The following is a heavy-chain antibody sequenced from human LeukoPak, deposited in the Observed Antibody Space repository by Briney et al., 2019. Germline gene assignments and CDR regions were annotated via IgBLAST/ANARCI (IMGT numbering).Heavy chain of an antibody. CDR1: GGPFSGYY. V-gene: IGHV4-31*11. CDR2: IYYSGST. D-gene: IGHD5-18*01. J-gene: IGHJ4*02. Sequence: PSETLSLTCAVYGGPFSGYYWSWIRQHPGKGLEWIGYIYYSGSTYYNPSLKSRVTISVDTSKNQFSLKLSSVTAADTAVYYCATDRLYSYGSFDYWGQGTLVTVSS. CDR3: ATDRLYSYGSFDY.